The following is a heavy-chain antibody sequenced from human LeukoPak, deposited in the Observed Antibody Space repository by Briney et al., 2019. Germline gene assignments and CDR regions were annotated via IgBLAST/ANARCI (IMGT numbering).Heavy chain of an antibody. CDR1: GFTFSSYG. CDR2: ISYDGSNK. D-gene: IGHD2-2*01. Sequence: GGSLRLSCAASGFTFSSYGMHWVRQAPGKGLEWVAVISYDGSNKYYADSVKGRFTISRDNSKNTLYLQMNSLRAEDTAVYYCARVGVPAANNWFDPWGQGTLVTVSS. V-gene: IGHV3-30*03. J-gene: IGHJ5*02. CDR3: ARVGVPAANNWFDP.